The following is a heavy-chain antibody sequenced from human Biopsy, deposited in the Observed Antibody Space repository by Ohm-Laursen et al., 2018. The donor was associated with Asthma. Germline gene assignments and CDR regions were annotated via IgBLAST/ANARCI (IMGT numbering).Heavy chain of an antibody. V-gene: IGHV3-11*01. Sequence: SLRLSCAASGFSFSDYYMTWMRQAPGKGLEWVSSISSSGSTKYPAESVQGRFTISRDNAQKSLFLQMNSLRAEDTAIYFCGRVLESSDRGPFYFFALDVWGQGTAVNVSS. CDR2: ISSSGSTK. CDR3: GRVLESSDRGPFYFFALDV. CDR1: GFSFSDYY. D-gene: IGHD6-25*01. J-gene: IGHJ6*02.